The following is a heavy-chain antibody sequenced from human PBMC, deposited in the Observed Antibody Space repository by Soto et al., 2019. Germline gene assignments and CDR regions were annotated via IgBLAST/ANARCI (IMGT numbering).Heavy chain of an antibody. CDR1: GYTFTSYA. CDR3: AGGSYFVDYYYGMDV. J-gene: IGHJ6*02. Sequence: ASVKVSGKASGYTFTSYAMHWVRQAPGQRLEWMGWTNAGNGNTKYSQKFQGRVTITRDTSASTAYMELSSLRSEDTAVYYCAGGSYFVDYYYGMDVWGQGTTVTVSS. CDR2: TNAGNGNT. V-gene: IGHV1-3*01. D-gene: IGHD1-26*01.